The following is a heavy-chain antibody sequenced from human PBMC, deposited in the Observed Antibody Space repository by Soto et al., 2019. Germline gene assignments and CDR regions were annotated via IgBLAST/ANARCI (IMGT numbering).Heavy chain of an antibody. CDR2: INSDGSST. Sequence: GSLRLSCAASGMSFSGYRMHWVRQAPGKGLVWVSRINSDGSSTSYADYVKGRFTISRDNAKNTLYLQMNSLRADDTAVYYCAYDGTGNHGDHLAYWGQGSLVTGSS. V-gene: IGHV3-74*01. D-gene: IGHD1-1*01. J-gene: IGHJ4*02. CDR3: AYDGTGNHGDHLAY. CDR1: GMSFSGYR.